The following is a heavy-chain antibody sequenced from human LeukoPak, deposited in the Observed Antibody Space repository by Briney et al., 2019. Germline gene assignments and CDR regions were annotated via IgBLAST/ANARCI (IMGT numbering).Heavy chain of an antibody. V-gene: IGHV3-23*01. Sequence: GGSLRLSCAASGFTFSSYAMSWVRQAPGKGLEWVSAISGSGGSTYYADSVKGRFTISRDNSKDTLYLQMNSLRAEDTAVYYCAKVGGHYYDSSGQLGYWGQGTLVTVSS. CDR3: AKVGGHYYDSSGQLGY. D-gene: IGHD3-22*01. J-gene: IGHJ4*02. CDR1: GFTFSSYA. CDR2: ISGSGGST.